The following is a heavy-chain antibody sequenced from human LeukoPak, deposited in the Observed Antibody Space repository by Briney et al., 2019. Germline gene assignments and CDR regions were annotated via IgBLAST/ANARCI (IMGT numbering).Heavy chain of an antibody. CDR2: IKQDGSER. Sequence: GGSLRLSCAASEFTFSSNWMSWVRQAPGKGLEWVANIKQDGSERYYVDSVKGRFTISRDNAKNSLYLQMNSLRAEDTAVYYCAKRGGAYYYDSSGYYYPSDYYFDYWGQGTLVTVSS. J-gene: IGHJ4*02. CDR1: EFTFSSNW. D-gene: IGHD3-22*01. V-gene: IGHV3-7*03. CDR3: AKRGGAYYYDSSGYYYPSDYYFDY.